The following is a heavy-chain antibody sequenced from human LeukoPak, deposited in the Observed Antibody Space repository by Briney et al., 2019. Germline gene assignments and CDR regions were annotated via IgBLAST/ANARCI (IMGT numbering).Heavy chain of an antibody. D-gene: IGHD2-2*01. Sequence: PSETLSLTCNVSGGSISSNYWSWIRQPPGKGLEWIGYIYYSGSTNYNPSLKSRVTISVDTSKNQFSLKLSSVTAADTAVYYCAGYCSTTSCYSSPNWFDPWGQGTLVTVS. CDR2: IYYSGST. V-gene: IGHV4-59*01. CDR1: GGSISSNY. CDR3: AGYCSTTSCYSSPNWFDP. J-gene: IGHJ5*02.